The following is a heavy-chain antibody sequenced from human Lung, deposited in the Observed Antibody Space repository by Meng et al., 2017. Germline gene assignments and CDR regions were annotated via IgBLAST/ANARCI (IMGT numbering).Heavy chain of an antibody. CDR2: IHYTGRT. D-gene: IGHD3-10*01. J-gene: IGHJ4*02. CDR1: GGSISSGVYY. V-gene: IGHV4-31*03. Sequence: QVQLQESGPGLVKPSQTLSLTCTVSGGSISSGVYYWSWIRQHPGKGLEWIGHIHYTGRTYYNPSLESRITISVETSKSQFSLRLSSMTAADTAVYYCAREADGSGRLDYWGQGTLVTVSS. CDR3: AREADGSGRLDY.